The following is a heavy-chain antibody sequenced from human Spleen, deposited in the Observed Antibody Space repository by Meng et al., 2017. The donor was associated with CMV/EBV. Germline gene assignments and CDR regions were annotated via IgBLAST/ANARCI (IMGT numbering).Heavy chain of an antibody. Sequence: GESLKISCAASGFTFGGSAVHWVRQAPGKGLEWVSLIYSGGSDTYYADSVKGRFIISRDNSKNTLFLQMKSLRVEDTALYYCATIRRDGYNWRYGCFDYWGQGTLVTVSS. CDR1: GFTFGGSA. CDR3: ATIRRDGYNWRYGCFDY. CDR2: IYSGGSDT. D-gene: IGHD5-24*01. J-gene: IGHJ4*02. V-gene: IGHV3-23*03.